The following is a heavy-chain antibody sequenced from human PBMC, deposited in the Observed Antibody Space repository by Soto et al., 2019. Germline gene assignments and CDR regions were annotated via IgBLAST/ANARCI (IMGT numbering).Heavy chain of an antibody. CDR3: ATGRHYYDSSGYYYEHNQLDY. V-gene: IGHV1-18*04. D-gene: IGHD3-22*01. J-gene: IGHJ4*02. Sequence: QVQLVQSGAEVKKPGASVKVSCKASGYTFTSYGISWVRQAPGQGLEWMGWISAYNGNTNYAQKLQGRVTMTTDTSTSTAYMELRSLRSDDTAVYYCATGRHYYDSSGYYYEHNQLDYWGQGTLVTVSS. CDR2: ISAYNGNT. CDR1: GYTFTSYG.